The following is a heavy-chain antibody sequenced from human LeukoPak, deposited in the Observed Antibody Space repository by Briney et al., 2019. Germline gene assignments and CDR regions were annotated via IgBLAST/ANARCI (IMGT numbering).Heavy chain of an antibody. J-gene: IGHJ5*02. CDR1: GGSISSYY. CDR3: ARGKQQHHWFGP. Sequence: PSETLSLTCTVSGGSISSYYWSWIRQPPGKGLEWIGYIYYSGSTNYNSSLKSRVTISVDTSKNQFSLKLSSVTAADTAVYYCARGKQQHHWFGPWGQGTLVTVSS. D-gene: IGHD6-13*01. CDR2: IYYSGST. V-gene: IGHV4-59*01.